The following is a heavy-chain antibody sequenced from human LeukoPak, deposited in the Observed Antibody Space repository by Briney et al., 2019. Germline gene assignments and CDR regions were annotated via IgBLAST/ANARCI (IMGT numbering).Heavy chain of an antibody. CDR2: IYYSGST. Sequence: ASETLSLTCTVSGGSISSHYWSWIRQPPGKGLEWIGYIYYSGSTNYNPSLKSRVTISVDTSKNQFSLKLSSVTAADTAVYYCARAGGRYCSSTSCYKDPEFRFDPWGQGTLVTVSS. J-gene: IGHJ5*02. CDR3: ARAGGRYCSSTSCYKDPEFRFDP. CDR1: GGSISSHY. D-gene: IGHD2-2*02. V-gene: IGHV4-59*11.